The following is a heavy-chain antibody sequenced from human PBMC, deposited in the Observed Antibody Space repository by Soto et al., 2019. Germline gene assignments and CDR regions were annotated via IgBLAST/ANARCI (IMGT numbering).Heavy chain of an antibody. J-gene: IGHJ6*02. V-gene: IGHV5-51*01. Sequence: PGESLKISCQGSGYSFPNSWIAWVRQLPGKGLEWMGFIFLADSDTRYNPSFQGQVTISADKSITTTYLQWSSLKASDTAIYYCAASIFYYGMDVWGQGTTVTVSS. CDR2: IFLADSDT. CDR3: AASIFYYGMDV. CDR1: GYSFPNSW.